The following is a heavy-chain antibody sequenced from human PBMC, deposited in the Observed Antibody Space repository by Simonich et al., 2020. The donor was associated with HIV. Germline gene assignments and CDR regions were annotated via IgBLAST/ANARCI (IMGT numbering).Heavy chain of an antibody. CDR3: ATHGPGSYSSALDI. Sequence: VQSGAEVKKPGASVKVSCKASGYTFTDYNIHWVRQAPGQGLEWMGRVNPNSGGTDYTQKFQGRVTMTREKSITTANMELSRLRSDDTAFYYCATHGPGSYSSALDIWGQGTMVTVSS. V-gene: IGHV1-2*02. CDR2: VNPNSGGT. CDR1: GYTFTDYN. J-gene: IGHJ3*02. D-gene: IGHD1-26*01.